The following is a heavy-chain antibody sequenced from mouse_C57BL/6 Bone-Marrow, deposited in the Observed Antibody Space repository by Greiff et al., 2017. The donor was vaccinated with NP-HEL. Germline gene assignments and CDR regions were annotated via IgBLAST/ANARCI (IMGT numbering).Heavy chain of an antibody. D-gene: IGHD2-4*01. CDR3: ARGCDDYDGAFAY. CDR2: IYPRDGST. CDR1: GYTFTDHT. J-gene: IGHJ3*01. V-gene: IGHV1-78*01. Sequence: VQLQQSDAELVKPGASVKISCKVSGYTFTDHTIHWMKQRPEQGLEWIGYIYPRDGSTKYNEKFKGKATWTADKSSSTAYMQLNSLTSEDAAVYFCARGCDDYDGAFAYWGQGTLVTVSA.